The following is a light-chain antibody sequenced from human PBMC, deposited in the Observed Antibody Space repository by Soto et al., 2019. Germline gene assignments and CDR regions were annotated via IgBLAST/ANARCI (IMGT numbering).Light chain of an antibody. CDR1: QSVSSN. Sequence: EIVMTQSPATLSVSPGERATLSCSASQSVSSNLAWYQQKPGQAPRLLIYGASTRATGIPARFSGSGSGTEFTLTISSLQSEDFAVYYCQQYNNWPPLTFGGGNKVEIK. CDR3: QQYNNWPPLT. J-gene: IGKJ4*01. CDR2: GAS. V-gene: IGKV3-15*01.